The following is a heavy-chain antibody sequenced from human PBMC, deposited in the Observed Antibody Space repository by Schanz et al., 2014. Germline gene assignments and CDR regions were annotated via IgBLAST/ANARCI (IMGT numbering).Heavy chain of an antibody. D-gene: IGHD6-19*01. J-gene: IGHJ4*02. Sequence: QVQLVQSGAEVKKPGASVKVSCKASGYSFISHAIHWVRQAPGQRLEWMGWINAGTGNTEYSQKFQGRVTITRDTLASTTYMEVSSLRLGDTAVDYCARGGYSSGWYDRDIAHFDYWGQGTLVTVSS. V-gene: IGHV1-3*01. CDR2: INAGTGNT. CDR3: ARGGYSSGWYDRDIAHFDY. CDR1: GYSFISHA.